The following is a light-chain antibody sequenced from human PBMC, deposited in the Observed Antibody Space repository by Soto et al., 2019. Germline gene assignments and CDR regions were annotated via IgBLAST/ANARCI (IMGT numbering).Light chain of an antibody. CDR2: GAS. J-gene: IGKJ1*01. CDR1: QCVSSSY. V-gene: IGKV3-20*01. Sequence: EIVLTQSPGTLSLSPGERATLSCRASQCVSSSYLAWYQQKPGQAPRLLIYGASSRATGIPDRFSGSGSGTDFTLSISRLEPEDFAVYYCQQYGSSSWTFGQGTKVDI. CDR3: QQYGSSSWT.